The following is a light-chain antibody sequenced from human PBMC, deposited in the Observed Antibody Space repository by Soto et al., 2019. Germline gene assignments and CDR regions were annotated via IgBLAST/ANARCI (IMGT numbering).Light chain of an antibody. CDR2: AAS. CDR3: QQANSFPLT. J-gene: IGKJ4*01. Sequence: DVQITHSPSSVSASVGARVTITCRASQGISNWLAWYQQKPGKAPKLLIYAASSLQSGVPSRFSGSGFGTDFTLTISSLQPEDFATYYCQQANSFPLTFGGGTKVDIK. V-gene: IGKV1-12*01. CDR1: QGISNW.